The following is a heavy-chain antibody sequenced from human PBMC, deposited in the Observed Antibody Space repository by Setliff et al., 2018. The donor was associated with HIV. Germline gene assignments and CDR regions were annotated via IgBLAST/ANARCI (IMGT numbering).Heavy chain of an antibody. Sequence: ETLSLTCTVSGGSFSDYYWTWIRQPPNTGPEWIGEINDRGNTNYMPSLRSRVTISVDTSKNQFSLRLTSVTAADSAIYYCARGRHIEATIPLDHWGQGTLVTVSS. J-gene: IGHJ4*02. V-gene: IGHV4-34*01. D-gene: IGHD5-12*01. CDR2: INDRGNT. CDR3: ARGRHIEATIPLDH. CDR1: GGSFSDYY.